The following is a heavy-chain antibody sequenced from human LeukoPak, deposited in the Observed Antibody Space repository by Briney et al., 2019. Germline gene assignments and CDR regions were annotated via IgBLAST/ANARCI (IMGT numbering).Heavy chain of an antibody. V-gene: IGHV3-23*01. CDR3: AKDTQYIGGYEPLDY. CDR1: GFTFSSYG. CDR2: ISGSGGST. J-gene: IGHJ4*02. Sequence: GGSLRLSCAASGFTFSSYGMHWVRQAPGKGLEWVSAISGSGGSTYYADSVKGRFTISRDNSKNTLYLQMNSLRAEDTAVYYCAKDTQYIGGYEPLDYWGQGTLVTVSS. D-gene: IGHD5-12*01.